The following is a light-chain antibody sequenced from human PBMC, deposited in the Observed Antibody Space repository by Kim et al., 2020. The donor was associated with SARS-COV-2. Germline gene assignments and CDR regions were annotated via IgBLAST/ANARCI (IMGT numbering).Light chain of an antibody. V-gene: IGKV3-20*01. CDR3: QQYGSSPPYT. Sequence: SPGERDTLSCRASQSVSSSYLAWYQQKPGQAPRLLIYGASSRATGIPDRFSGSGSGTDFTLTISRREPEDFAVYYCQQYGSSPPYTFGQGTKLEI. CDR2: GAS. J-gene: IGKJ2*01. CDR1: QSVSSSY.